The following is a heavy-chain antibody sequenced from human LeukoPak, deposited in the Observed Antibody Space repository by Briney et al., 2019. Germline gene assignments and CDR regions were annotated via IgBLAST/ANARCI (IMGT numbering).Heavy chain of an antibody. CDR2: ISGSGGST. J-gene: IGHJ4*02. CDR3: AKLYYDFWSGYYTDH. V-gene: IGHV3-23*01. Sequence: GGSLRLSCAASGFTFSSYAMSWVRQAPGKGLEWVSAISGSGGSTYYADSVKGRFTISRDNSKNTLYLQMNSLRAEDTAVYYCAKLYYDFWSGYYTDHWGQGTLVTVSS. D-gene: IGHD3-3*01. CDR1: GFTFSSYA.